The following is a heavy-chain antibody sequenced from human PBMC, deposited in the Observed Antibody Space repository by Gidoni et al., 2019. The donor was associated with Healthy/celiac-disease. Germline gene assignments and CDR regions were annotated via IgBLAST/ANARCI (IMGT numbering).Heavy chain of an antibody. Sequence: WVRQAPGQGLEWMGGIIPIFGTANYAQKFQGRVTITADESTSTAYMEVSSLRSEDTAVYYCATANDFWSGTDYWGQGTMVTGSS. CDR3: ATANDFWSGTDY. V-gene: IGHV1-69*01. CDR2: IIPIFGTA. J-gene: IGHJ4*02. D-gene: IGHD3-3*01.